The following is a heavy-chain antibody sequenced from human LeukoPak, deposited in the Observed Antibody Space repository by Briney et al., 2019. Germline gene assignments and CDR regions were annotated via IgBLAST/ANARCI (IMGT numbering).Heavy chain of an antibody. J-gene: IGHJ4*02. CDR2: INWNGGST. Sequence: PGGSLRLSCAVSGFTFDDYGMSWVRQAPGKGLEWVSGINWNGGSTGYADSVKGRFTISRDNAKNSLYLQMNSLRAEDTALYYCARLGYCSSTSCYDDWGQGTLVTVSS. V-gene: IGHV3-20*04. CDR1: GFTFDDYG. D-gene: IGHD2-2*01. CDR3: ARLGYCSSTSCYDD.